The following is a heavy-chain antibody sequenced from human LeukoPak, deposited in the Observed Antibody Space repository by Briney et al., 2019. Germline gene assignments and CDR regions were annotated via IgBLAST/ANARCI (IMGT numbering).Heavy chain of an antibody. J-gene: IGHJ5*02. CDR3: ASANPHSGSYYNWFDP. CDR2: IYHSGST. Sequence: PSGTLSLTCAVSGGSISSSNWWSWVRQPPGKGLEWIGEIYHSGSTNYNPSLKSRVTISVDKSKNQFSLKLSSVTAADTAVYYCASANPHSGSYYNWFDPWGQGTLVTVSS. CDR1: GGSISSSNW. D-gene: IGHD3-10*01. V-gene: IGHV4-4*02.